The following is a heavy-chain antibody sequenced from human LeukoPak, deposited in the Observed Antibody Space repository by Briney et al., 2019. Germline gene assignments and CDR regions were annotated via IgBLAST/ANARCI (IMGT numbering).Heavy chain of an antibody. Sequence: GGSLRLSCAASGFTCSDYYMSWIRQAPGKGLEWVSYISSSGSTIYYADSVKGRFTISRDNSKNTLYLQMNSLRAEDTAVYYCAKGPRVVIRFDYWGQGTLVTVSS. D-gene: IGHD3-22*01. CDR1: GFTCSDYY. CDR2: ISSSGSTI. J-gene: IGHJ4*02. CDR3: AKGPRVVIRFDY. V-gene: IGHV3-11*01.